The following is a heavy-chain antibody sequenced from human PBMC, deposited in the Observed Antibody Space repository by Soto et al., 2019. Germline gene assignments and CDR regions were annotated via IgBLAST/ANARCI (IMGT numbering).Heavy chain of an antibody. D-gene: IGHD4-17*01. CDR2: TYDSGST. J-gene: IGHJ2*01. V-gene: IGHV4-30-4*01. Sequence: QVQLQESGPGLVKPSETLSLTCTVSGGSISGGGYYWSWIRQPPGKGLEWIGYTYDSGSTYYNPSLKSRIIISVDTSKNQFSRRLTSVTAADTAVYYCAREIIPLTTDWYFDLWGRGTLVTVSS. CDR1: GGSISGGGYY. CDR3: AREIIPLTTDWYFDL.